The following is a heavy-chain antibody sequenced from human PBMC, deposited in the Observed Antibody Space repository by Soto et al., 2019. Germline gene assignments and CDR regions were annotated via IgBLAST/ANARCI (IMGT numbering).Heavy chain of an antibody. J-gene: IGHJ4*02. Sequence: PSETLSLTCTVSGGSISSYYWSWIRQPPGKGLEWIGYIYYSGSTNYNPSIKSRVTISVDTPKNQFSLKLSSVTAADTAVYYCARQAGPYFDFWGQGTLVTVSS. CDR3: ARQAGPYFDF. CDR1: GGSISSYY. D-gene: IGHD6-19*01. V-gene: IGHV4-59*08. CDR2: IYYSGST.